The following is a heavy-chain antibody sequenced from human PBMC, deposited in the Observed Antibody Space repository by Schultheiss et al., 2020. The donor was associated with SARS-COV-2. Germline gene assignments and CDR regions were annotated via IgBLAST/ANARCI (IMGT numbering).Heavy chain of an antibody. Sequence: SETLSLTCTVSGGSISSSSYYWGWIRQPPGKGLEWIGYIYYSGSTYYNPSLKSRVTISVDTSKNQFSLKLSSVTAADTAVYYCARGGYYYYMDVWGKGTTVTVSS. J-gene: IGHJ6*03. CDR3: ARGGYYYYMDV. CDR1: GGSISSSSYY. V-gene: IGHV4-39*07. CDR2: IYYSGST.